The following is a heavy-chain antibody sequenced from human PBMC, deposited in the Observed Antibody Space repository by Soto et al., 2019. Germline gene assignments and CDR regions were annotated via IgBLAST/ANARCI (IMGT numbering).Heavy chain of an antibody. D-gene: IGHD5-12*01. CDR3: ARGEMATIKRYYYYYGMDV. CDR1: GGSISSGDYY. Sequence: SETLSLTCTVSGGSISSGDYYWSWIRQPPGKGLEWIGYIYYSGSTYYNPSLKSRVTISVDTSKNPFSLKLSSVTAADTAVYYCARGEMATIKRYYYYYGMDVWGQGTTVTVSS. J-gene: IGHJ6*02. CDR2: IYYSGST. V-gene: IGHV4-30-4*02.